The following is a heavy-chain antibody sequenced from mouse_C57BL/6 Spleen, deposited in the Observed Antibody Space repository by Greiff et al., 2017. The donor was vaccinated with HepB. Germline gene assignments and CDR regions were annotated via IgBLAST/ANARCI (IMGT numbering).Heavy chain of an antibody. D-gene: IGHD2-4*01. CDR3: AGYDYDNYYAMDY. V-gene: IGHV1-53*01. CDR1: GYTFTSYW. CDR2: INPSNGGT. Sequence: VQLQQPGTELVKPGASVKLSCKASGYTFTSYWMHGVKQRPGQGLEGIGNINPSNGGTNYNEKFKSKATLTVDKSSSTAYMQLSSLTSEDSAVYYCAGYDYDNYYAMDYWGQGTSVTVSS. J-gene: IGHJ4*01.